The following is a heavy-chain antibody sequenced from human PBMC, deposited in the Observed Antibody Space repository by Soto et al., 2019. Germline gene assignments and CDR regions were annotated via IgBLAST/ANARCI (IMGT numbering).Heavy chain of an antibody. Sequence: EVQLVESGGGLIQPGGSLRLSCAASGFTVSSNYMSWVRQAPGKGLEWVSVTYSGGSTYYADSVKGRFTISRDNSKNTLYLQMNSLRAEDTAVYYCARALAAPNPAFDIWGQGTMVTVSS. CDR3: ARALAAPNPAFDI. V-gene: IGHV3-53*01. CDR1: GFTVSSNY. D-gene: IGHD6-13*01. CDR2: TYSGGST. J-gene: IGHJ3*02.